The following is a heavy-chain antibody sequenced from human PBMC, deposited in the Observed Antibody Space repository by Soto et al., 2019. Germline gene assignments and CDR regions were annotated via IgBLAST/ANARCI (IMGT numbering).Heavy chain of an antibody. V-gene: IGHV3-23*01. J-gene: IGHJ6*02. Sequence: PGGSLRLSCAASGFTFSSYAMSWVRQAPGKGLEWVSAISGSGGSTYYADSVKGRFTISRDNSTNTLYLQMNSLRAEDTAVYYCAKAYCSSTSCYTIAYYYYYYGMDVWGQGTTVTVSS. CDR3: AKAYCSSTSCYTIAYYYYYYGMDV. CDR2: ISGSGGST. CDR1: GFTFSSYA. D-gene: IGHD2-2*02.